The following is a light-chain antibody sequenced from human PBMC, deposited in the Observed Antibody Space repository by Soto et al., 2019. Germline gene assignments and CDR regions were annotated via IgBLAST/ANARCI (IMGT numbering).Light chain of an antibody. CDR3: ATWDDSLNGVV. J-gene: IGLJ2*01. CDR1: SPNIGGNT. V-gene: IGLV1-44*01. Sequence: QSVLTQPPSASGTPGQRVTISCSGSSPNIGGNTVKWYQQVPGTAPKLLIHSDTLRPSGVPDRFSGSKSGTSASLAISGLQSEDEAEYYCATWDDSLNGVVFGGGTKLTVL. CDR2: SDT.